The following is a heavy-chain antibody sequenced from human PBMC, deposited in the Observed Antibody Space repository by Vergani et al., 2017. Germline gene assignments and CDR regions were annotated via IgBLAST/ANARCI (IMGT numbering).Heavy chain of an antibody. CDR2: ISYDGSNK. V-gene: IGHV3-30*03. J-gene: IGHJ6*03. CDR3: ARDRDCGDCYWYYYYDMDV. Sequence: QVQLVESGGGVVQPGRSLRLSCAASGFTFSSYGMHWVRQAPGKGLEWVAVISYDGSNKYYADSVKGRFTISRDNSKNTLYLQMNSLRAEDTAVYYCARDRDCGDCYWYYYYDMDVWGKGTTVTVSS. CDR1: GFTFSSYG. D-gene: IGHD2-21*01.